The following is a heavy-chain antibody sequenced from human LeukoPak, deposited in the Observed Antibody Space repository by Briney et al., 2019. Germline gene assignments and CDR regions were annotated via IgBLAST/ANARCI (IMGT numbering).Heavy chain of an antibody. CDR3: AATVNYYYYMDV. CDR1: GYTFTSYG. V-gene: IGHV1-18*03. CDR2: ISAYNGNT. Sequence: ASVKVSCKASGYTFTSYGISWMRQAPGQGLEWMGWISAYNGNTNYAQKLQGRVTMTTDTSTSTAYMELRSLRSDDMAVYYCAATVNYYYYMDVWGKGTTVTVSS. J-gene: IGHJ6*03. D-gene: IGHD4-11*01.